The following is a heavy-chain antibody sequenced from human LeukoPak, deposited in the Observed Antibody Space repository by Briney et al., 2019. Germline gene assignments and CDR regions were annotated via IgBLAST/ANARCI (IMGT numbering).Heavy chain of an antibody. CDR1: GYTFTGYY. D-gene: IGHD1-26*01. V-gene: IGHV1-2*06. J-gene: IGHJ1*01. CDR2: INPNSGGT. CDR3: ARESAGATSGPAEYFQH. Sequence: ASVKVSCKASGYTFTGYYMHWVRQAPGQGLEWMGRINPNSGGTNYAQKFQGRVTMTRDTSISTAYMELSRLRSDDTAVYYCARESAGATSGPAEYFQHWGQGTLVTVSS.